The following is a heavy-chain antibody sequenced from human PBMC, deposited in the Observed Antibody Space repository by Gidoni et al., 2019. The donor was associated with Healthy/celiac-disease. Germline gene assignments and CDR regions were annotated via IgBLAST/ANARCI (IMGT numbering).Heavy chain of an antibody. CDR1: GGSISSSSYY. CDR2: IYYSGST. V-gene: IGHV4-39*07. D-gene: IGHD3-16*01. J-gene: IGHJ3*02. Sequence: QLQLQESGPGLVKPSETLSLTCTVSGGSISSSSYYWGWIRQPPGKGLEWIGSIYYSGSTYYNPSLKSRVTISVDTSKNQFSLKLSSVTAADTAVYYCARYVLAKPMRAFDIWGQGTMVTVSS. CDR3: ARYVLAKPMRAFDI.